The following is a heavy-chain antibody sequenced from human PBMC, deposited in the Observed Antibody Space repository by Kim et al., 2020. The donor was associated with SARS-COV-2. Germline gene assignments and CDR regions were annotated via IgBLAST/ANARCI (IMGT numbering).Heavy chain of an antibody. D-gene: IGHD3-22*01. Sequence: YYAGAGKRRFTISRDNSKNTLYLQMNSLRAEDTAVYYCAKDYYDSSGYYYWGQGTLVTVSS. CDR3: AKDYYDSSGYYY. V-gene: IGHV3-23*01. J-gene: IGHJ4*02.